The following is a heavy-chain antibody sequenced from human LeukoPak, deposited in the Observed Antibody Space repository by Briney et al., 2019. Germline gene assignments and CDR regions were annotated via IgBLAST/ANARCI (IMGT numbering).Heavy chain of an antibody. Sequence: GGSLRLSCAASGFTFSSYAMHWVRQAPGKGLEWVAVISYDGSNKYYADSVKGRFTISRDNSKNTLYLQMNSLRAEDTAVYYCARVDSRSYPEGYFDYWGQGTLVTVSS. CDR3: ARVDSRSYPEGYFDY. CDR2: ISYDGSNK. V-gene: IGHV3-30*04. D-gene: IGHD1-26*01. J-gene: IGHJ4*02. CDR1: GFTFSSYA.